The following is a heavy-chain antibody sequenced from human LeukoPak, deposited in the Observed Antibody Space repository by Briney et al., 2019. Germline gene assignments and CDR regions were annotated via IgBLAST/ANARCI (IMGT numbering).Heavy chain of an antibody. J-gene: IGHJ4*02. Sequence: GGSLRLSCAASGFTFSSYAMSWVRQAPGKGLEWASGISGSGVSTYYADSVKGRFTISRDNSKNTLYLQMNSLRAEDTAVYYCCARSGGKDYWGQGTLVTVSS. CDR3: CARSGGKDY. CDR2: ISGSGVST. CDR1: GFTFSSYA. V-gene: IGHV3-23*01. D-gene: IGHD2-15*01.